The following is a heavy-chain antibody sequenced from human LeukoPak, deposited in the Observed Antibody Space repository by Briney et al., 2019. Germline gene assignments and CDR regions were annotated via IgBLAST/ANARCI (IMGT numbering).Heavy chain of an antibody. CDR2: ISAYNGNT. CDR3: ARPYGSGSYYNSPLDY. J-gene: IGHJ4*02. CDR1: GYTFTSYG. Sequence: ASVKASCKASGYTFTSYGISWVRQAPGQGLEWMGWISAYNGNTNYAQKLQGRVTMTTDTSTSTAYMELRSLRSDDTAVYYCARPYGSGSYYNSPLDYWGQGALVTVSS. D-gene: IGHD3-10*01. V-gene: IGHV1-18*04.